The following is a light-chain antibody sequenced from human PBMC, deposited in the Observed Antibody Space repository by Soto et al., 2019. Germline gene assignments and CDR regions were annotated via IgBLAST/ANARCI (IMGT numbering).Light chain of an antibody. J-gene: IGKJ2*02. CDR2: DAS. Sequence: EIVLTQSPATLSLSPGERATLSCRASQRVSSYLAWYQQKPGQAPRLLIYDASNRATGIPARFSGSGSGTDFTLTISSLEPEDFAVYYCQQRSNWPGGTFGQGTKLEIK. CDR3: QQRSNWPGGT. CDR1: QRVSSY. V-gene: IGKV3-11*01.